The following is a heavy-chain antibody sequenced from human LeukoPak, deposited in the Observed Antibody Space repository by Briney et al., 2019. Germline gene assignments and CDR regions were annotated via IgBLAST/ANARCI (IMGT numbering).Heavy chain of an antibody. V-gene: IGHV3-23*01. D-gene: IGHD3-3*01. J-gene: IGHJ4*02. CDR1: GFSFNNYA. Sequence: GGSLRLSCAASGFSFNNYAMSWVRQAPGKGLEWVSAISGGGDATKYADSVKGRFTISRDNSKNTLSLQMNSLRAEDTAVYYCARDLGYYAGDYWGQGTLVTVSS. CDR3: ARDLGYYAGDY. CDR2: ISGGGDAT.